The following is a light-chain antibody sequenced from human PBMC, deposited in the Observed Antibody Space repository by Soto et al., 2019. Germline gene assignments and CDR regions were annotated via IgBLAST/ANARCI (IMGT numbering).Light chain of an antibody. V-gene: IGKV3-15*01. J-gene: IGKJ2*02. CDR1: QSVSSN. Sequence: EIVMTQSPATLSVSPGERATLSCRASQSVSSNLVWYQQKQGQAPRILFYAASTRATGIPARFSGSGYVTEFTLTISSLQAEDFAIYYCQQYYNWPPWTFGQGTKLEIK. CDR2: AAS. CDR3: QQYYNWPPWT.